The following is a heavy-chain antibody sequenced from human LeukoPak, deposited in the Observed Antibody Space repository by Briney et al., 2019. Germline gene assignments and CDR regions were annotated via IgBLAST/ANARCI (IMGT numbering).Heavy chain of an antibody. CDR2: FKSGDTT. D-gene: IGHD3-10*01. CDR1: DDSISSRTFF. Sequence: ASETLSLTCTVSDDSISSRTFFWGWIRQPPGRGLERIGSFKSGDTTYYMSSLKSRVTLFVDTSRKQFSLELTSVTAADTAVYYCARQRAWFGEWAFDNWGQGTLVTVSS. CDR3: ARQRAWFGEWAFDN. V-gene: IGHV4-39*01. J-gene: IGHJ4*02.